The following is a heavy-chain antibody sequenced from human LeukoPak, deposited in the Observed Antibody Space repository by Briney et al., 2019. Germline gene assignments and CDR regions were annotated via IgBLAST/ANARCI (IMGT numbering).Heavy chain of an antibody. D-gene: IGHD3-16*01. CDR2: IYYSGSS. V-gene: IGHV4-59*01. CDR1: GGSISTYY. J-gene: IGHJ3*02. CDR3: AREGGNAFDI. Sequence: PSETLSLTCTVSGGSISTYYWSWIRQPPGKGLEWIGYIYYSGSSNYNPSLKSRVTLSVDTSKSHYSLRLSSVTAADTAVYYCAREGGNAFDIWGKGTMVTVSS.